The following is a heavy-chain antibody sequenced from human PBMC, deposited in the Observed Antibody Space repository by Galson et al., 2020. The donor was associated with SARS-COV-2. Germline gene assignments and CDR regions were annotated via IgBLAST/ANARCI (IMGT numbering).Heavy chain of an antibody. CDR3: AKDQGNDYGEQLDY. Sequence: GGSLRLSCVGFGYTFSHYAMSWVRQAPGKGLEWVSSISASGTITYHADSVKGRFTISRDNSRNTLYLQMNSLRGEDTALYYCAKDQGNDYGEQLDYWGQGTLVSVAS. D-gene: IGHD4-17*01. CDR1: GYTFSHYA. CDR2: ISASGTIT. J-gene: IGHJ4*02. V-gene: IGHV3-23*01.